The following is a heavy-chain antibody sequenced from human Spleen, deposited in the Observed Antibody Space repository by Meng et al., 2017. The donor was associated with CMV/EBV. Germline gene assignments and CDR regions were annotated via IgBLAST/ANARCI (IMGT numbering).Heavy chain of an antibody. CDR2: IYYSGST. V-gene: IGHV4-39*07. CDR3: ARLYYVFNWFDP. CDR1: GGSISSSTYY. Sequence: TVSGGSISSSTYYWGWIRQPPGKGPEWIGSIYYSGSTYYNPSLKSRVTISVDTSENQFSLQLTSVTAADTAVYYCARLYYVFNWFDPWGQGTLVTVSS. D-gene: IGHD3-3*01. J-gene: IGHJ5*02.